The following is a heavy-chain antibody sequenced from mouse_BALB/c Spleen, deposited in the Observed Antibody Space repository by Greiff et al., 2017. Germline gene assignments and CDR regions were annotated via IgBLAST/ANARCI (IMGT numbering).Heavy chain of an antibody. CDR3: TRDRDRYDAWFAY. CDR1: GFTFSSYT. D-gene: IGHD2-14*01. J-gene: IGHJ3*01. CDR2: ISSGGSYT. V-gene: IGHV5-6-4*01. Sequence: EVQLVESGGGLVKPGGSLKLSCAASGFTFSSYTMSWVRQTPEKRLEWVATISSGGSYTYYPDSVKGRFTISRDNAKNTLYLQMSSLKSEDTAMYYCTRDRDRYDAWFAYWGQGTLVTVSA.